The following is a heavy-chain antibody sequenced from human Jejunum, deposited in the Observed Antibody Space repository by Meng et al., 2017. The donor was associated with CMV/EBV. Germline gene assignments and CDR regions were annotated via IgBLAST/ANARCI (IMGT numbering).Heavy chain of an antibody. J-gene: IGHJ3*01. Sequence: TFIAYNIHWVRQAPGQGLEWMGWINPNKGVTKNAQKFQGRVTMTRDTSISTAYMELSRLTSDDTAVYFCAREGCTSTSCYAPFDLWGQGTTVTVSS. CDR2: INPNKGVT. CDR1: TFIAYN. CDR3: AREGCTSTSCYAPFDL. V-gene: IGHV1-2*02. D-gene: IGHD2-2*01.